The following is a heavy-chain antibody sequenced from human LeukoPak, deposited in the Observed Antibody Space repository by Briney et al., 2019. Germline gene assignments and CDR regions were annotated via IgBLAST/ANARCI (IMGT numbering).Heavy chain of an antibody. J-gene: IGHJ5*02. Sequence: PGGSLRLSCAASGFTFSNYAMSWVRQAPGKGLEWVSAISGSGGSTYYADSVKSRFTISRDNSKNTLYLQMNSLRAEDTAVYYCAKVRSGYSYGNNWFDPWGQGTLVTVSS. CDR3: AKVRSGYSYGNNWFDP. V-gene: IGHV3-23*01. CDR1: GFTFSNYA. D-gene: IGHD5-18*01. CDR2: ISGSGGST.